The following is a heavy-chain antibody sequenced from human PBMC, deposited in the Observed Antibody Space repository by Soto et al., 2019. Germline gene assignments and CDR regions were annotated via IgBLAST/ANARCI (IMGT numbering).Heavy chain of an antibody. CDR3: ARERSNPDSSSSLSDYYYMDV. J-gene: IGHJ6*03. D-gene: IGHD6-6*01. Sequence: ASVKVSCKASGYTFTSYDINWVRQATGQGLEWMGWMNPNSGNTGYAQKFQGRVTMTRNTSISTAYMELSSLRSEDTAVYYCARERSNPDSSSSLSDYYYMDVWGKGTTVTVAS. V-gene: IGHV1-8*01. CDR2: MNPNSGNT. CDR1: GYTFTSYD.